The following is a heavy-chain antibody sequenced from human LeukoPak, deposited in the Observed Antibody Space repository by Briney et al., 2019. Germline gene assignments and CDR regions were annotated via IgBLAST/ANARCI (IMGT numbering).Heavy chain of an antibody. CDR1: GGSISSYY. J-gene: IGHJ5*02. D-gene: IGHD6-19*01. Sequence: SETLSLTCTVSGGSISSYYWSWIRQPPGKGLEWIGYIYYSGSTNYNPSLKSRVTISVDTSKNQFSLKLSSVTAADTAVYYCAKASAYSSGWYHPWGQGTLVTVSS. CDR2: IYYSGST. CDR3: AKASAYSSGWYHP. V-gene: IGHV4-59*01.